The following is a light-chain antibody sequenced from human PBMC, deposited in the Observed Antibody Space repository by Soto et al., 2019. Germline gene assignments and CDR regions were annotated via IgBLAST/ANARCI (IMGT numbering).Light chain of an antibody. V-gene: IGLV2-18*02. CDR3: SSYTSSSTYV. CDR1: SSDVGSYNR. J-gene: IGLJ1*01. CDR2: EVS. Sequence: QSALTQPPSVSGSPGKSVAISCTGTSSDVGSYNRVSWYQQPPGTAPKLMIYEVSNRPSGVPDRFSGSKSGNTASLTISGLQAEYEADYYCSSYTSSSTYVFGTGTKLTVL.